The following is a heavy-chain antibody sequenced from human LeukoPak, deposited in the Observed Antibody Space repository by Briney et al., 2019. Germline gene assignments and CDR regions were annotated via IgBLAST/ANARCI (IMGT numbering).Heavy chain of an antibody. CDR2: TSYDGSNK. CDR1: GFTFSSYA. J-gene: IGHJ4*02. Sequence: PGGSLRLSCAASGFTFSSYAMHWVRQAPGKGLEWVAVTSYDGSNKYYADSVKGRFTISRDNSKNTLYLQMNSLRAEDTAVYYCARDPGVVVAAASTWFDYWGQGTLVTVSS. CDR3: ARDPGVVVAAASTWFDY. V-gene: IGHV3-30*04. D-gene: IGHD2-15*01.